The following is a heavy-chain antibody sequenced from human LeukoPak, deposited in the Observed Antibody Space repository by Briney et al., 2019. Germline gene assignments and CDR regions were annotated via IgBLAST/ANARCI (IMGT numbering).Heavy chain of an antibody. D-gene: IGHD3-22*01. CDR2: IYHSGSN. CDR3: ARGDHDYYDSSGYFAFDI. V-gene: IGHV4-30-2*01. CDR1: GGSISSGGYS. Sequence: SETLSLTCAVSGGSISSGGYSWSWIRQPPGKGLEWIGYIYHSGSNYYNPSLKSRVTISVDRSKNQFSLKLSSVTAADTAVYYCARGDHDYYDSSGYFAFDIWGQGTMVTVSS. J-gene: IGHJ3*02.